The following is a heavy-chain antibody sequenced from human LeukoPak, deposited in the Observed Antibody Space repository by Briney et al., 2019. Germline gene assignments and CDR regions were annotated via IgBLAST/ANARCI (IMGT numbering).Heavy chain of an antibody. V-gene: IGHV3-64*02. CDR2: IISHGGST. CDR3: ARVTMGATIANYYYYYLDV. CDR1: GLSFSSYT. D-gene: IGHD3-3*01. Sequence: PGGSLRISCAASGLSFSSYTMKWVRQAPGKGMKSVSAIISHGGSTHYADSVKGRFTISRDNSKNTLFLQMGSLRAEDMAVYYCARVTMGATIANYYYYYLDVWGKGTTVTVSS. J-gene: IGHJ6*03.